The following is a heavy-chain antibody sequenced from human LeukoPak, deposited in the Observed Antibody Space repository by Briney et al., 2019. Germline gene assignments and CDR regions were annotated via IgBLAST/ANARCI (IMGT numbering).Heavy chain of an antibody. CDR1: GFTFPDYW. CDR3: ARGSAVLDY. Sequence: GSLRLSCAASGFTFPDYWMTWVRQAPGKGLEWLANIKPDGTEKYCVDSVKGRFTFSRDNVKNSLYLQMSNLRAEDTAVYYCARGSAVLDYWGQGTLVTVSS. CDR2: IKPDGTEK. J-gene: IGHJ4*02. V-gene: IGHV3-7*01.